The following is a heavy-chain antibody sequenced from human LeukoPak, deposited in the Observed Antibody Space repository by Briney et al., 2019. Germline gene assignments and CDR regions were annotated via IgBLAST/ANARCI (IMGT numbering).Heavy chain of an antibody. Sequence: ASVKVSCKASGYTFTNYAISWVQQAPGQGLEWMGRISGYNENIDYAQIFQGRVTMTTDTSTSTAYMELRSLRSDDTAVYYCVRDLRMTTFEYWGQGTPVTVSS. CDR3: VRDLRMTTFEY. V-gene: IGHV1-18*01. J-gene: IGHJ4*02. CDR1: GYTFTNYA. CDR2: ISGYNENI. D-gene: IGHD1-14*01.